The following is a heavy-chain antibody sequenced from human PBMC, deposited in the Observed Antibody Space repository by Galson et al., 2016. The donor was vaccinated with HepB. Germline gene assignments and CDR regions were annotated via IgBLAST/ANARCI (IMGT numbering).Heavy chain of an antibody. CDR2: VYPAGSDT. CDR1: GYTFRSYW. Sequence: QSGAEVKKPGESLRISCKGSGYTFRSYWIGWARQMPGKGLEWMGIVYPAGSDTRYSPSFQGQVTVSVDQSTSTAYLQWSSLKASDTAMYYCARVMGQWLPYFWGQGTLVTVSS. V-gene: IGHV5-51*01. D-gene: IGHD6-19*01. CDR3: ARVMGQWLPYF. J-gene: IGHJ4*02.